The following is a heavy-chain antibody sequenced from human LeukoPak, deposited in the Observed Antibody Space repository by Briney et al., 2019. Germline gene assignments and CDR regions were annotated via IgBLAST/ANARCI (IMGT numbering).Heavy chain of an antibody. CDR2: IIPILGIA. CDR1: GGTFSSYA. Sequence: ASVKVSCKASGGTFSSYAISWVRQAPGQGLEWMGRIIPILGIANYAQKFQGRVTIIADKSTSTAYMELSSLRSEDTAVYYCELVGATMLPLDYWGQGTLVTVSS. J-gene: IGHJ4*02. V-gene: IGHV1-69*04. CDR3: ELVGATMLPLDY. D-gene: IGHD1-26*01.